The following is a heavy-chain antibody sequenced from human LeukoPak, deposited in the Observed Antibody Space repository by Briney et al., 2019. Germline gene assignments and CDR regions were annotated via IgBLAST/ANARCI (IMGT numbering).Heavy chain of an antibody. V-gene: IGHV4-59*11. CDR1: GGSISSHY. CDR2: IYYSGST. D-gene: IGHD2-15*01. CDR3: ARVRYCSGGSCFDY. Sequence: SETLSLTCTVSGGSISSHYWSWIRQPPGKGLEWIGYIYYSGSTNYNLSLKSRVTISVDTSKNQFSLKLSSVTAADTAVYYCARVRYCSGGSCFDYWGQGTLVTVSS. J-gene: IGHJ4*02.